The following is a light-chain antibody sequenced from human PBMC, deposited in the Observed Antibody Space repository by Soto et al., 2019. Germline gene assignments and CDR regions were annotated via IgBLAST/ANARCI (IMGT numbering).Light chain of an antibody. CDR1: QSISNTY. CDR2: GAS. J-gene: IGKJ4*01. V-gene: IGKV3D-7*01. CDR3: HQDYDLPLT. Sequence: EIVMTQSPGTLSLSPGGRATLSCRASQSISNTYVSWYQQKPGQAPRLLIYGASTMATGIPARFSGSGSGTDFTLSISSLQPEDFAVYYCHQDYDLPLTFGGGTRVEIK.